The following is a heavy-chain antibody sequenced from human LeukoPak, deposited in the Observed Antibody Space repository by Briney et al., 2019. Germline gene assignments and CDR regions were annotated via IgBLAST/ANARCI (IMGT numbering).Heavy chain of an antibody. V-gene: IGHV3-7*03. CDR1: GFTFSSYW. D-gene: IGHD2-15*01. CDR2: IKKDGSEN. CDR3: ARSLEYCSAGSCFPFDH. Sequence: GGSLRLSCAASGFTFSSYWMSWVRQAPGKGLEWVANIKKDGSENYYVDSVKGRFTLSRDNSKNSLYLQMNSLRAEDTAVYYCARSLEYCSAGSCFPFDHWGQGTLVTVST. J-gene: IGHJ4*02.